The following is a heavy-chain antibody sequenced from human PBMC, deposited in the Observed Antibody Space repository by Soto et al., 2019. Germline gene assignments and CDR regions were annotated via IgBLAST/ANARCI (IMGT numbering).Heavy chain of an antibody. D-gene: IGHD3-22*01. Sequence: QVQLVESGGGVVQPGRSLRLSCAASGFTFSSYAMHWVRQAPGKGLEWVAVISYDGSNKYYADSVKGRFTISRDNSKNTLYLQMNSLRAEDTAVYYCARDGLGDSSGYYYAGFDYWGQGTLVSVSS. CDR1: GFTFSSYA. V-gene: IGHV3-30-3*01. CDR2: ISYDGSNK. CDR3: ARDGLGDSSGYYYAGFDY. J-gene: IGHJ4*02.